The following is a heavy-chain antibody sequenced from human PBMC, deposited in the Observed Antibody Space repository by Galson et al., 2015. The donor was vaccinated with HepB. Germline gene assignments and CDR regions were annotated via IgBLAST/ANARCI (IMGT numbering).Heavy chain of an antibody. Sequence: QSGAEVKKPGESLKISCKGSGYSFTSYWIGWVRQMPGKGLEWMGIIYPGDSDTRYSPSFQGQVTISADKSISTAYLQWSSLKASDTAMYYCARARITMVRGVINREGREAEPVDYWGQGTLVTVSS. J-gene: IGHJ4*02. CDR1: GYSFTSYW. V-gene: IGHV5-51*03. D-gene: IGHD3-10*01. CDR2: IYPGDSDT. CDR3: ARARITMVRGVINREGREAEPVDY.